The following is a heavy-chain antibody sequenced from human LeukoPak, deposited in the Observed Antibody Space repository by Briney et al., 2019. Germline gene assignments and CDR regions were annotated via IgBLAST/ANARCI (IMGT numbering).Heavy chain of an antibody. D-gene: IGHD6-19*01. CDR1: GFTFSIYT. Sequence: PGGSLRLSCAASGFTFSIYTMHWVRQAPGTGLEWVAVISIDGSHKYYADSVKGRFTISRDNSKNTLFLQMNSLRAEDTAIYFCATNTGSGWGFGSWGPGTLVTVSS. J-gene: IGHJ5*01. V-gene: IGHV3-30*04. CDR2: ISIDGSHK. CDR3: ATNTGSGWGFGS.